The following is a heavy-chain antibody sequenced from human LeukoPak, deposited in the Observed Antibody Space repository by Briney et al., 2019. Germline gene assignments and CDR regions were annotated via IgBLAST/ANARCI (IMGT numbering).Heavy chain of an antibody. CDR2: IYPGDSDT. CDR1: GYSFTSYW. Sequence: GESLKISCKGSGYSFTSYWIGWVRPMPGKGLEWMGIIYPGDSDTRYSPSFQGQVTISADKSISTAYLQWSSLKASDTAMYYCARGPNQGTIARYYYYYMDVWGKGTTVTVSS. D-gene: IGHD3-3*01. CDR3: ARGPNQGTIARYYYYYMDV. V-gene: IGHV5-51*01. J-gene: IGHJ6*03.